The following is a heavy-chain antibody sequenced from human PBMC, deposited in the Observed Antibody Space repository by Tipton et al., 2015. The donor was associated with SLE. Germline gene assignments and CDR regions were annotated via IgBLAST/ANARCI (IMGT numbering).Heavy chain of an antibody. CDR3: ARDLFGKDFDL. CDR2: IYYSGST. Sequence: LRLSCTVSGGSISSYYWSWIRQPPGKGLEWIGYIYYSGSTNYNPSLKSRVTISVDTSKNQFSLKLSSVTAADTAVYYCARDLFGKDFDLWGRGTLVTVSS. D-gene: IGHD3-3*01. CDR1: GGSISSYY. J-gene: IGHJ2*01. V-gene: IGHV4-59*01.